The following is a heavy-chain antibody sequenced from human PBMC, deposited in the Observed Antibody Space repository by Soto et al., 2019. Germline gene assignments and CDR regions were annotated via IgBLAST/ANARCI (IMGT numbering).Heavy chain of an antibody. J-gene: IGHJ4*02. D-gene: IGHD3-22*01. CDR1: GFTFSSYA. Sequence: LRLSCAASGFTFSSYAMSWVRQAPGKGLEWVSAISGSGGSTYYADSVKGRFTISRDNSKNTLYLQMNSLRAEDTAVYYCAKGPYYYDSSGYYPFDYWGQGXLVTVYS. V-gene: IGHV3-23*01. CDR3: AKGPYYYDSSGYYPFDY. CDR2: ISGSGGST.